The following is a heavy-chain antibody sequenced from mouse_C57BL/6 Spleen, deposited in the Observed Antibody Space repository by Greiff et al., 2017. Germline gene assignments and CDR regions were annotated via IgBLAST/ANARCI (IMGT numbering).Heavy chain of an antibody. D-gene: IGHD6-5*01. CDR2: IYPGNSDT. J-gene: IGHJ3*01. V-gene: IGHV1-5*01. CDR3: SYSEAY. CDR1: GYTFTSYW. Sequence: VQLQQPGTVLARPGASVKMSCKTSGYTFTSYWMHWVKQRPGQGLEWIGDIYPGNSDTSYNQKFKGKAKLTAVTSASTAYMELSSLTNEDSAVYYCSYSEAYWGQGTLVTVSA.